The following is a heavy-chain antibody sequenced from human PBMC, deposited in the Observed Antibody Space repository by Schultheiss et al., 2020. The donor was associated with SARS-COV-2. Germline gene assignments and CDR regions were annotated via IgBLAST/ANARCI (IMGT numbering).Heavy chain of an antibody. CDR2: ISYDGNNK. V-gene: IGHV3-30*07. CDR1: GFTFSSHW. CDR3: ARVGATVTTSHYHGMDV. Sequence: GGSLRLSCAASGFTFSSHWMHWVRQAPGKGLEWVAVISYDGNNKYYADVVKGRFSITRDNSKKTVDLQMNSLRVEDTAVYYCARVGATVTTSHYHGMDVWGQGTTVTVSS. D-gene: IGHD4-17*01. J-gene: IGHJ6*02.